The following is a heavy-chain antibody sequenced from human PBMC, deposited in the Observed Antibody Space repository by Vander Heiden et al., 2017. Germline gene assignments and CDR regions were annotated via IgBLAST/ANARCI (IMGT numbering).Heavy chain of an antibody. J-gene: IGHJ3*02. V-gene: IGHV4-39*01. CDR2: IFHTGSN. CDR3: ARRSTVNPLHAFDI. Sequence: QVQLQESGPGLVKPSETLSLSCIVSGASIGTSGYYWGWLRRPPGKGLEWIGSIFHTGSNFYDPSFRSRASMSADFSKNQFSINLISVSAADTALYYCARRSTVNPLHAFDIWGQGTMVTVSS. D-gene: IGHD4-17*01. CDR1: GASIGTSGYY.